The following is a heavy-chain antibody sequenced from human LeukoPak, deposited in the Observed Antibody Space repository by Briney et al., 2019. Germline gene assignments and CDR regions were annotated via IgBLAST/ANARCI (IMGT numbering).Heavy chain of an antibody. V-gene: IGHV1-69*06. Sequence: GASVKVSCKASGGTFSSYAISWVRQAPGQGLEWMGGIIPIFGTANYAQKFQGRVTITADKSTSTAYMELSSLRSEDTAVYYCARNIAARTFDYWGQGTLVTVSS. CDR1: GGTFSSYA. J-gene: IGHJ4*02. CDR2: IIPIFGTA. CDR3: ARNIAARTFDY. D-gene: IGHD6-6*01.